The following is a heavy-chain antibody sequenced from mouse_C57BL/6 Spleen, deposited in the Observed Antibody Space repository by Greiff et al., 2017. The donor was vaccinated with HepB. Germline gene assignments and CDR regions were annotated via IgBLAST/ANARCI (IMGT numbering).Heavy chain of an antibody. CDR3: ARSDGYYVKNYFDY. V-gene: IGHV1-42*01. D-gene: IGHD2-3*01. J-gene: IGHJ2*01. Sequence: EVQLQQSGPELVKPGASVKISCKASGYSFTGYYMNWVKQSPEKSLEWIGEINPSTGGTTYNQKFKAKATLTVDKSSSTAYMQLKSLTSEDSAVYYCARSDGYYVKNYFDYWGQGTTLTVSS. CDR2: INPSTGGT. CDR1: GYSFTGYY.